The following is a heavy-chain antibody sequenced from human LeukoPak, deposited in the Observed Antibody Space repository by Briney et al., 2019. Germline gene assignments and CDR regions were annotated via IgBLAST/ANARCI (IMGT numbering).Heavy chain of an antibody. J-gene: IGHJ4*02. CDR2: ISYDGSNK. CDR1: GFTFSSYG. Sequence: GRSLRLSCAASGFTFSSYGMHWVRQAPGKGLEWVAVISYDGSNKYYADSVKGRFTISRDNSKNTLYLQMNSLRAEDTAVYYCAKIPIAVAGTLVYWGQGTLVTVSS. CDR3: AKIPIAVAGTLVY. V-gene: IGHV3-30*18. D-gene: IGHD6-19*01.